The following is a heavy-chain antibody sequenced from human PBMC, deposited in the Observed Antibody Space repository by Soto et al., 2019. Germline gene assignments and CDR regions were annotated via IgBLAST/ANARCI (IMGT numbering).Heavy chain of an antibody. CDR2: IIPVFDTP. V-gene: IGHV1-69*01. Sequence: QAQLVQSGAEVKKPGSSVKVSCKDSGGLFSSYAISWVRQAPGQGLEWMGGIIPVFDTPYYAQKFQGRVTITADESTITAYLELSSLRSDDTAMYYCARGDSPYVWFNEFWGQGSRVTVSS. J-gene: IGHJ4*02. CDR1: GGLFSSYA. CDR3: ARGDSPYVWFNEF. D-gene: IGHD3-16*01.